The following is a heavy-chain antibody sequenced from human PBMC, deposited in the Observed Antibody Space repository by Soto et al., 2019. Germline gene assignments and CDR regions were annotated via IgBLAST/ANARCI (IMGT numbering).Heavy chain of an antibody. CDR3: ARVLRFTGSGYPPFFDY. Sequence: SETLSLTCTVSGCSISSGGYYWSWSRQHPGKGLEWIGYIYYSGSTYYNPSLKSRVTISVDTSKNQFSLKLSSVTAADTAVYYCARVLRFTGSGYPPFFDYWGQGTLVTVSS. D-gene: IGHD3-3*01. CDR2: IYYSGST. V-gene: IGHV4-31*03. CDR1: GCSISSGGYY. J-gene: IGHJ4*02.